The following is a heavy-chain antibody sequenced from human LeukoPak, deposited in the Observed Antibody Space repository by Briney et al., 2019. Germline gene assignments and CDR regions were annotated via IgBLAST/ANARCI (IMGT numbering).Heavy chain of an antibody. D-gene: IGHD3-22*01. Sequence: GGSLRLSCGVSGVTFSSHGMHWVRQAPGKGLEWVAVIWYDGSNTYYAASVKGRFTISRDNSKNTLFLQMNSLRAEDTAVYYCARVGSAKYYDSSTYYNDYWGQGTLVTVSS. J-gene: IGHJ4*02. V-gene: IGHV3-33*08. CDR1: GVTFSSHG. CDR2: IWYDGSNT. CDR3: ARVGSAKYYDSSTYYNDY.